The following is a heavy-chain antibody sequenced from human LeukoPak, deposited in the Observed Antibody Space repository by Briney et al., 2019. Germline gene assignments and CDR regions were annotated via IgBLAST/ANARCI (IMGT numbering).Heavy chain of an antibody. Sequence: SETLSLTCAVYGGSFSGYYWSWIRQPPGKGLEWIGEINHSGSTNYNPSLKSRVTISVDTSKNQFSLKLSSVTAADTAVYYCARGHRIQLWLPSLDYYYYGMDVWGQGTTVTVSS. V-gene: IGHV4-34*01. CDR1: GGSFSGYY. CDR3: ARGHRIQLWLPSLDYYYYGMDV. D-gene: IGHD5-18*01. J-gene: IGHJ6*02. CDR2: INHSGST.